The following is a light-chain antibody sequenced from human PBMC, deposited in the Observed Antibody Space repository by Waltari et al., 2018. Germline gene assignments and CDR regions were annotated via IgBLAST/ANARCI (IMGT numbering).Light chain of an antibody. V-gene: IGKV3-20*01. J-gene: IGKJ4*01. CDR1: QTISGSW. CDR3: QQYDGSSVT. Sequence: EIVLTQSPGTLSLSPGERATLSCRASQTISGSWLTWYQQKPGQAPRLVIDGASSRDTAIPDRFSGSGSGTDFTLTISRLEPEDFAVYYCQQYDGSSVTFGGGTKVEIK. CDR2: GAS.